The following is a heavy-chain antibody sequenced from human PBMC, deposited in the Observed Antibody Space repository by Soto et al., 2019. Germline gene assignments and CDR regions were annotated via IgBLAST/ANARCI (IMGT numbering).Heavy chain of an antibody. CDR1: GFSFSSYW. Sequence: EVLRLESGGNLVQAGGSLRLSCAASGFSFSSYWIHWVRQAPGKGLEWVSYINSDGSSTSYADSVKGRFTISRDNAESTLWLQMNSLRAEDTALCYRARGVTYNGFDQWGQRTLVTVSS. J-gene: IGHJ4*02. CDR3: ARGVTYNGFDQ. CDR2: INSDGSST. D-gene: IGHD1-1*01. V-gene: IGHV3-74*01.